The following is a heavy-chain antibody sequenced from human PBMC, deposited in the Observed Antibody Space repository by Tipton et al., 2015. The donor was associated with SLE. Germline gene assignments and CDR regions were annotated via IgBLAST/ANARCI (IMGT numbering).Heavy chain of an antibody. J-gene: IGHJ5*02. CDR1: GFTFGDYA. CDR2: IRSKAYGGTT. V-gene: IGHV3-49*04. CDR3: TRDRLSWFDP. Sequence: SLRLSCPASGFTFGDYAMSWVRQAPGKGLEWVGFIRSKAYGGTTEYAASVKGRFTISRDDSKSIAYLQMNSLKTEDTAVYYCTRDRLSWFDPWGQGTLVTVSS.